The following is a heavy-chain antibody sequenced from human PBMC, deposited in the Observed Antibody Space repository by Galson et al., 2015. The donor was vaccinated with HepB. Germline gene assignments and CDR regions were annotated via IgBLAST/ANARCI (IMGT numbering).Heavy chain of an antibody. V-gene: IGHV3-11*01. Sequence: SLRLSCAASGFTFSNSSMAWVRQAPGKGLEWFSYISGSSSTIHYADSVKGRFTISRDNAKNSLYLQMNNLRVEDTAVYYCATSIDFWSTYHLDYWGRGTLVTVTS. D-gene: IGHD3-3*01. CDR1: GFTFSNSS. CDR3: ATSIDFWSTYHLDY. CDR2: ISGSSSTI. J-gene: IGHJ4*02.